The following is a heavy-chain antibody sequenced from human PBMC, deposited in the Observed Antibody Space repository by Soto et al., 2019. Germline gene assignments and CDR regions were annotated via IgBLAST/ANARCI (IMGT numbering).Heavy chain of an antibody. CDR3: ARSPYTPRSWFDP. Sequence: ASVKVSCKSSGYTFSGFYIHWVRQAPGQGLEWMGWVDPNTGGTKFAQRFQGRVTMSRDTSINTAYMELHSLRSDDTAVYSFARSPYTPRSWFDPWGQGTLVTVSS. D-gene: IGHD4-4*01. CDR1: GYTFSGFY. V-gene: IGHV1-2*02. CDR2: VDPNTGGT. J-gene: IGHJ5*02.